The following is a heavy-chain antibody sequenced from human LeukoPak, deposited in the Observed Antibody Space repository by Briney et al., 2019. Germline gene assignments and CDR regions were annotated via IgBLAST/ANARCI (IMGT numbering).Heavy chain of an antibody. CDR2: ITWNGNSL. Sequence: GGSLRLSCAASGFTFDDFAMHWVRHGPGKGLEWVAGITWNGNSLGHADSVKDRFTISRDNSNNSLYLQMNGLRAEDTAFYYCAKDASTVTPFYYFDYWGQGALVTVSS. V-gene: IGHV3-9*01. CDR1: GFTFDDFA. D-gene: IGHD4-17*01. CDR3: AKDASTVTPFYYFDY. J-gene: IGHJ4*02.